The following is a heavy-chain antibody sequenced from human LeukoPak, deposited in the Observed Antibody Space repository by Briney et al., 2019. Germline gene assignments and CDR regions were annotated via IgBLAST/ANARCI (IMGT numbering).Heavy chain of an antibody. CDR1: GGYISSYY. J-gene: IGHJ4*02. V-gene: IGHV4-59*01. D-gene: IGHD3-10*01. Sequence: SETLSLTCTVSGGYISSYYWSWIRQPPGKGLEWIGYIYYSGSTNYNPSLKSRVTIPVDTSKNQFSLKLSSVTAADTAVYYCARGLRWYYYGSGSYYYWGQGTLVTVSS. CDR2: IYYSGST. CDR3: ARGLRWYYYGSGSYYY.